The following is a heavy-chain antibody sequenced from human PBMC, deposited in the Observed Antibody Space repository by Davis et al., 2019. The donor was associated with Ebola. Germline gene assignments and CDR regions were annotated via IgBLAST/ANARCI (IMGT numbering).Heavy chain of an antibody. V-gene: IGHV1-8*01. CDR1: GYTFTGYD. J-gene: IGHJ4*02. Sequence: AASVQVSCKASGYTFTGYDINWVRQATGQGLEWMGWMNPNSGNTGYAQNVQGRVTMTTDTSTSTAYMEVGSLRSDDTAVYYCARAQFPTTSDHWGQGTLVTVSS. D-gene: IGHD1-1*01. CDR3: ARAQFPTTSDH. CDR2: MNPNSGNT.